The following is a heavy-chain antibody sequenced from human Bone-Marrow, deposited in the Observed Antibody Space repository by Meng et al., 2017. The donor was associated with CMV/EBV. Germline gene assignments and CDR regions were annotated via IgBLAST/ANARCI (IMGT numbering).Heavy chain of an antibody. J-gene: IGHJ3*02. V-gene: IGHV4-38-2*02. CDR3: ARVDRITIFGVVMDDAFDI. CDR1: GYSISSGYY. D-gene: IGHD3-3*01. Sequence: SEPLSLTCTVSGYSISSGYYWGWIRQPPGKGLEWIGSIYQSGSTYYNPSLKSRVTISVDTSKNQFSLKLSSVTAADTAVYYCARVDRITIFGVVMDDAFDIWGQGTMVTVSS. CDR2: IYQSGST.